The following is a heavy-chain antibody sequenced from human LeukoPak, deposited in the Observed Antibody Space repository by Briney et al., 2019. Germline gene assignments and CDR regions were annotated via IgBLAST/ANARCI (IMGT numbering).Heavy chain of an antibody. V-gene: IGHV4-39*01. CDR2: LHYGGST. J-gene: IGHJ4*02. CDR3: ARHGQTAYDSSGYYR. D-gene: IGHD3-22*01. CDR1: GGSISSGAYY. Sequence: SETLSLTCSVPGGSISSGAYYWGWIRQPPGKGLEWIGSLHYGGSTYYNPSLKSRVTISVDTSKNHFSLNLSSVTAADTAVYYCARHGQTAYDSSGYYRWGQGFLVTVSS.